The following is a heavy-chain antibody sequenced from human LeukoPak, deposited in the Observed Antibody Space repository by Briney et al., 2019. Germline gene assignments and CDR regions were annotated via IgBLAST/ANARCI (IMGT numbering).Heavy chain of an antibody. D-gene: IGHD3-10*01. J-gene: IGHJ4*02. CDR1: GFTFSSYW. CDR3: ARERYYYGSGSLLDY. CDR2: INSDGSGT. Sequence: PGGSLRLSCAATGFTFSSYWMHWVRQAPGKGLVWVSRINSDGSGTSYADSVKGRFTISRDNAKNTLYLQMNSLRAEDTAVYYCARERYYYGSGSLLDYWGQGTLVTVSS. V-gene: IGHV3-74*01.